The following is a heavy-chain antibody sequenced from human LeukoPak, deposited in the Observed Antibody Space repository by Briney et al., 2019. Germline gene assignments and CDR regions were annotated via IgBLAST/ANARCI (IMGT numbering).Heavy chain of an antibody. CDR3: ARDPVKVLWFGELLGVNWFDP. CDR2: INSDGSST. Sequence: GGSLRLSCAASGFTVSSNYMSWVRQAPGKGLEWVSRINSDGSSTSYADSVKGRFTISRDNAKNTLYLQMNSLRAEDTAVYYCARDPVKVLWFGELLGVNWFDPWGQGTLVTVSS. CDR1: GFTVSSNY. V-gene: IGHV3-74*01. D-gene: IGHD3-10*01. J-gene: IGHJ5*02.